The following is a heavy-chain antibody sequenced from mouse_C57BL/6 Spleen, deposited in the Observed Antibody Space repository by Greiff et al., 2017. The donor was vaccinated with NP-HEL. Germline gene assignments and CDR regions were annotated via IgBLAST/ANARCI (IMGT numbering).Heavy chain of an antibody. Sequence: DVQLVESEGGLVQPGSSMKLSCTASGFTFSDYYMAWVRQVPEKGLEWVANINYDGSSTYYLDSLKSRFIISRDNAKNILYLQMSSLKSEDTATYYCARESRDYFDYWGQGTTLTVSS. CDR1: GFTFSDYY. D-gene: IGHD3-1*01. CDR2: INYDGSST. V-gene: IGHV5-16*01. CDR3: ARESRDYFDY. J-gene: IGHJ2*01.